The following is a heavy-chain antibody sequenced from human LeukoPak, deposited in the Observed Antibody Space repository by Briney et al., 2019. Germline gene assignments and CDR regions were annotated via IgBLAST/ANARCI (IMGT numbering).Heavy chain of an antibody. D-gene: IGHD3-22*01. CDR3: AKAYYYDSSGYYPFDY. Sequence: GGSLRLSCAASGFTFSSYAMSWVRQAPGKGLEWVSAISGSGGSTYYAGSVKGRFTISRDNSKNTLYLQMNSLGAEDTAAYYCAKAYYYDSSGYYPFDYWGQGTLVTVSS. CDR1: GFTFSSYA. CDR2: ISGSGGST. J-gene: IGHJ4*02. V-gene: IGHV3-23*01.